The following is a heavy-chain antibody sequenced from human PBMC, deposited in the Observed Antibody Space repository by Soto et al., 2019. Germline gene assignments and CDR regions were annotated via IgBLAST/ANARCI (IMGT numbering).Heavy chain of an antibody. CDR2: ISGSGGST. J-gene: IGHJ6*03. CDR1: GFTFSSYA. D-gene: IGHD3-3*01. CDR3: AKVGYDFWSGSDPNYYYYMDV. V-gene: IGHV3-23*01. Sequence: GGSLRLSCAASGFTFSSYAMSWVRQAPGKGLEWVSAISGSGGSTYYADSVKGRFTISRDNSKNTLYLQMNSLRAEDTAVYYCAKVGYDFWSGSDPNYYYYMDVWGKGTTVTVSS.